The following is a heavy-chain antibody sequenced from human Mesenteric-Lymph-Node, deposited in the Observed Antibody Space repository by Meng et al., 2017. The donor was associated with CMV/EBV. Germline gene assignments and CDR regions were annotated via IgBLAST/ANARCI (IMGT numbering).Heavy chain of an antibody. CDR1: GGTFSSYS. D-gene: IGHD3-10*01. CDR2: IIPILGIA. CDR3: ARDDYNSGTYIDL. J-gene: IGHJ4*02. V-gene: IGHV1-69*04. Sequence: SVKVSCKASGGTFSSYSISWVRQAPGQGFEWMGRIIPILGIAKGRVKIIADKSTSTANMELSSLRSEDTAVYYCARDDYNSGTYIDLWGQGTLVTVSS.